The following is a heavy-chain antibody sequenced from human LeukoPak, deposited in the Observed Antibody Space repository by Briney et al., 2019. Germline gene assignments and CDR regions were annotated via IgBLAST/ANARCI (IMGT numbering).Heavy chain of an antibody. CDR3: ARQSRDGYNYDY. CDR2: IYYSGST. V-gene: IGHV4-39*01. Sequence: PSETLSLTCTVSGGSISSSSYYWGWIRQPPGTGLEWIGSIYYSGSTYYNPSLKSRVTISVDTSKNQFSLKLSSVTAADTAVHYCARQSRDGYNYDYWGQGTLVTVSS. CDR1: GGSISSSSYY. J-gene: IGHJ4*02. D-gene: IGHD5-24*01.